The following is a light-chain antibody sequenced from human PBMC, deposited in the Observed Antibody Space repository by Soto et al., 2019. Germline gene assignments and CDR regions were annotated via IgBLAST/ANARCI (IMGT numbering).Light chain of an antibody. V-gene: IGLV2-8*01. CDR2: EVY. CDR1: FNDVGGYNY. CDR3: SSYAGNYIYV. Sequence: QSALTQPPSASGSPGQSVTISCTGTFNDVGGYNYVSWYQQHPGKAPKVIIYEVYKRPSGVPDRFSGSKSGKTASLTISGLQAEDEADYYCSSYAGNYIYVFATGTKLTVL. J-gene: IGLJ1*01.